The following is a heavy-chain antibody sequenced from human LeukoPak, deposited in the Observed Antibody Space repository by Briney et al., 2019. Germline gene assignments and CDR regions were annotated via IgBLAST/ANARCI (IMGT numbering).Heavy chain of an antibody. V-gene: IGHV4-59*01. CDR2: NYYSGST. CDR1: GGSISGYY. CDR3: ARGGLRFMSGFDP. J-gene: IGHJ5*02. D-gene: IGHD3-3*01. Sequence: SETLSLTCTVSGGSISGYYWTWIRQPPGKGLEWIGFNYYSGSTNYNPSLKSRVTMSVDTSNNQFSLKLSSVTAADTAVYYCARGGLRFMSGFDPWGQGTLVTVSS.